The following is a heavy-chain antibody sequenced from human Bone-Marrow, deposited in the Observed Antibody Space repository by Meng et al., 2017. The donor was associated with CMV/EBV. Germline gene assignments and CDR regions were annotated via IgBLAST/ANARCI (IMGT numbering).Heavy chain of an antibody. CDR1: GFTFNNAW. J-gene: IGHJ4*02. V-gene: IGHV3-15*07. Sequence: GESLKISCAVSGFTFNNAWMNWVRQTPGKGLEWVGRIKSKTDGETTDYAAPVKGRFTISRDDSKTTLYLQMNSLKTEDTAVYYCVTDRPMADWGQGTLVTVSS. CDR2: IKSKTDGETT. CDR3: VTDRPMAD. D-gene: IGHD2-8*01.